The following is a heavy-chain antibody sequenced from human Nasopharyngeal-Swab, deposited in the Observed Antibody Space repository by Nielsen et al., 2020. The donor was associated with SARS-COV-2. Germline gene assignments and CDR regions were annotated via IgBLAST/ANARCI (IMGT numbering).Heavy chain of an antibody. V-gene: IGHV5-51*01. Sequence: KISCKGSGYSFTSYWIGWVRHMPGKGLEWMGIIYPGDSDTRYSPSFQGQVTISADKSISTAYLQWSSLKASDTAMYYCARQALGRDGYINPDYWGQGTLVTVSS. D-gene: IGHD5-24*01. CDR1: GYSFTSYW. CDR2: IYPGDSDT. CDR3: ARQALGRDGYINPDY. J-gene: IGHJ4*02.